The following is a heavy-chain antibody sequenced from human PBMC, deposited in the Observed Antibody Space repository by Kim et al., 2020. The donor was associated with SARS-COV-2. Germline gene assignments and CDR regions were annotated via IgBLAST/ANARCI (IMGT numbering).Heavy chain of an antibody. CDR1: GFTFSSYA. CDR3: ATDRSGSYYGEYFQH. D-gene: IGHD3-10*01. V-gene: IGHV3-23*01. CDR2: MSGSSGNT. Sequence: GGSLRLSCAASGFTFSSYAMNWVRQAPGKGLEWVSVMSGSSGNTYYADSVKGRFTISRDNSKNTLYLEMNSLRAEDTAVYHCATDRSGSYYGEYFQHWGQGTLVTVSS. J-gene: IGHJ1*01.